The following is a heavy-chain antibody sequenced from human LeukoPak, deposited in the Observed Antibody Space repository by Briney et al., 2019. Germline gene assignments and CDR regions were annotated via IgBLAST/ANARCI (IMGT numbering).Heavy chain of an antibody. Sequence: EASVKVSCKASGYTFTGYYMHWVRQAPGQGLEWMGWVNPNSGDTNYAQKFQDRVTMTRDTSISTELNLLRSDDTAVYYCARGDYYGSPKVVAAWGQGTLVTVSS. V-gene: IGHV1-2*02. CDR3: ARGDYYGSPKVVAA. D-gene: IGHD3-10*01. CDR1: GYTFTGYY. CDR2: VNPNSGDT. J-gene: IGHJ5*02.